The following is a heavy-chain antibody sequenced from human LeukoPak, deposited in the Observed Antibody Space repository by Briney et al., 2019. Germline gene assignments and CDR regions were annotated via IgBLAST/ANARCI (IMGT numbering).Heavy chain of an antibody. J-gene: IGHJ5*02. V-gene: IGHV3-7*04. Sequence: ETLSLTCTVTGDSISSNYYWSWVRQAPGKGLEWVANIKQDGSEKYYVDSVKGRFTISRDNAKNSLYLQMNSLRAEDTAVYCCARAVVPAAMPFENWFDPWGQGTLVTVSS. D-gene: IGHD2-2*01. CDR2: IKQDGSEK. CDR1: GDSISSNY. CDR3: ARAVVPAAMPFENWFDP.